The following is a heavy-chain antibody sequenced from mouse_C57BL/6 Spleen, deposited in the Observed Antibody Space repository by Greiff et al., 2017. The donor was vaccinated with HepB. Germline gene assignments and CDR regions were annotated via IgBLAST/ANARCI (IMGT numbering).Heavy chain of an antibody. CDR3: AREDYSNFYAMDY. J-gene: IGHJ4*01. D-gene: IGHD2-5*01. Sequence: VQRVESGPGLVAPSQSLSITCTVSGFSLTSYAISWVRQPPGKGLEWLGVIWTGGGTNYNSALKSRLSISKDNSKSQVFLKMNSLQTDDTARYYCAREDYSNFYAMDYWGQGTSVTVSS. CDR2: IWTGGGT. CDR1: GFSLTSYA. V-gene: IGHV2-9-1*01.